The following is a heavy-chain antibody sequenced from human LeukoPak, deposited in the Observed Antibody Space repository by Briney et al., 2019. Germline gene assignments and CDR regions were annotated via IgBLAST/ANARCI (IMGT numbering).Heavy chain of an antibody. D-gene: IGHD3-22*01. CDR3: AGDPLPGYYDSSGYLGGNPRWFDP. CDR1: GFTFSSYA. CDR2: ISYDGSNK. V-gene: IGHV3-30-3*01. J-gene: IGHJ5*02. Sequence: PGGSLRLSCAASGFTFSSYAMHWVRQAPGKGLEWVAVISYDGSNKYYADSVKGRFTISRDNSKNTLYLQMNSLRAEDTAVYYCAGDPLPGYYDSSGYLGGNPRWFDPWGQGTLVTVSS.